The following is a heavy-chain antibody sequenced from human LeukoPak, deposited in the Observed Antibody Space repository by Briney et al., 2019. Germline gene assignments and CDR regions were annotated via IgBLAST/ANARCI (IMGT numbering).Heavy chain of an antibody. CDR2: IYSFGST. Sequence: SETLSLTCTVYGGSISSYYWNWIRQPAGKGLEWIGRIYSFGSTYYNPSLRSRVTMSVDASKNQFSLSLTSVTAADTAVYYCARDSVGAIFDYWAQGTLVTVSS. CDR1: GGSISSYY. J-gene: IGHJ4*02. D-gene: IGHD1-26*01. V-gene: IGHV4-4*07. CDR3: ARDSVGAIFDY.